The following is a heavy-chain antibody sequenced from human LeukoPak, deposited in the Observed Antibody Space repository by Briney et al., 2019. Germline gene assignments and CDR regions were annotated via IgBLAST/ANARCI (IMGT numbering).Heavy chain of an antibody. D-gene: IGHD6-6*01. CDR1: GFTFSSYG. V-gene: IGHV3-30*02. Sequence: PGGSLRLSCAASGFTFSSYGMHWVRQAPGKGLEWVAFIRYDGSNKYYADSVKGRFTISRDNAKNSLYLQMNSLRAEDTAVYYCARGPITGGIAARLDYYYYMDVWGKGTTVTVSS. CDR3: ARGPITGGIAARLDYYYYMDV. J-gene: IGHJ6*03. CDR2: IRYDGSNK.